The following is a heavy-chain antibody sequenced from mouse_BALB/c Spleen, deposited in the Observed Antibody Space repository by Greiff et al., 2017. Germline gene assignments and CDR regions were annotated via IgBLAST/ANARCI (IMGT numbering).Heavy chain of an antibody. CDR2: IYPGSGST. CDR3: TRWGLPQYYYAMDY. CDR1: GYTFTSYW. V-gene: IGHV1S22*01. D-gene: IGHD2-2*01. J-gene: IGHJ4*01. Sequence: LQQPGSELVRPGASVKLSCKASGYTFTSYWMHWVKQRPGQGLEWIGNIYPGSGSTNYDEKFKSKATLTVDTSSSTAYMQLSSLTSEDSAVYYCTRWGLPQYYYAMDYWGQGTSVTVSS.